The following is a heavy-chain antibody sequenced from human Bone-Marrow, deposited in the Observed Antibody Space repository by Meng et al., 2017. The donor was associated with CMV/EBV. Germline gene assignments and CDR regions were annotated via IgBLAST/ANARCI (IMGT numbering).Heavy chain of an antibody. Sequence: GESLKISCAASGFTFSSYSMNWVRQAPGKGLEWVSSISSSSSYIYYASSVKGRFTISRDNAKNSLDLQKNSLRAEDMAVVYCARENTIVVVPAAILPAHVNDAFDIWGQGTMVTVSS. V-gene: IGHV3-21*01. CDR2: ISSSSSYI. CDR3: ARENTIVVVPAAILPAHVNDAFDI. J-gene: IGHJ3*02. CDR1: GFTFSSYS. D-gene: IGHD2-2*02.